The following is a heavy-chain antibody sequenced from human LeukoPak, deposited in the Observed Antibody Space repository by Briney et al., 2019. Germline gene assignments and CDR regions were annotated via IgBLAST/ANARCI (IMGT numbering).Heavy chain of an antibody. CDR2: INPNSGGT. V-gene: IGHV1-2*02. CDR1: GYTFTGYY. CDR3: ARDRGDGVNWFDP. Sequence: ASVKVSCKASGYTFTGYYMHWVRQAPGQGLEWMGWINPNSGGTNYAQKFQGRVTMTRDTSISTAYMELSRLRSDDTAVYYCARDRGDGVNWFDPWGQGTLLTVSS. J-gene: IGHJ5*02. D-gene: IGHD3-10*01.